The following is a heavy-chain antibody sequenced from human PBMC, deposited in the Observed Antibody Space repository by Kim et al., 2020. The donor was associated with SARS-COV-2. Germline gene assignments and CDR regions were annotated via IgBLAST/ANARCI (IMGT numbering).Heavy chain of an antibody. Sequence: SQTLSLTCTVSGGSISRYYWSWIRQPPGKGLEWIAYIDYSGITGYNPSLKSRVTISIDTSKNQFSLNLRSVTAADTALYYCARATVSGYAPGSGMDVWGQGTTVTCSS. CDR3: ARATVSGYAPGSGMDV. CDR1: GGSISRYY. CDR2: IDYSGIT. D-gene: IGHD5-12*01. V-gene: IGHV4-59*13. J-gene: IGHJ6*02.